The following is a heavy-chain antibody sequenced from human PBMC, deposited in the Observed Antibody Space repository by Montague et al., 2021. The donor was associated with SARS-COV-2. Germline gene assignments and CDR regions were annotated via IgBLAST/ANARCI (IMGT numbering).Heavy chain of an antibody. CDR1: GGSISSSSYY. Sequence: SETLSLTCTVSGGSISSSSYYWVWIRQPPGKGLEWIGSIYYSGSTYYSPSLKSRVTISVDTSKNQFSLKLSSVTAADTAVYYCAGHPLGYCSSTSCYVCWGQGTLVTVSS. CDR3: AGHPLGYCSSTSCYVC. CDR2: IYYSGST. D-gene: IGHD2-2*01. V-gene: IGHV4-39*01. J-gene: IGHJ4*02.